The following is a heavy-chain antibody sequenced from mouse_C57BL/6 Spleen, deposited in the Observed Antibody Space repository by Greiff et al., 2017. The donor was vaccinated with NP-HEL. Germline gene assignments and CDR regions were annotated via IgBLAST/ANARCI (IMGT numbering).Heavy chain of an antibody. J-gene: IGHJ4*01. CDR2: IEPSDSYT. Sequence: QVQLQQPGAELVKPGASVKLSCKASGYTFTSYWMQWVKQRPGQGLEWIGEIEPSDSYTNYNQKFKGKATLTVDTSSSTAYMQLSSLTSEDSAVYYCARWDGYDAMDYWGQGTSVTVSS. D-gene: IGHD2-3*01. V-gene: IGHV1-50*01. CDR3: ARWDGYDAMDY. CDR1: GYTFTSYW.